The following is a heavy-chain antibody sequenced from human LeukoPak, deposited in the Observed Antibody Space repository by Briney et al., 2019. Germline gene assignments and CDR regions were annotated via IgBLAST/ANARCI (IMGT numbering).Heavy chain of an antibody. CDR2: IFYSGST. Sequence: SETLSLTCTVSGGSISTSSYYWGWVRQPPGKGLEWIGNIFYSGSTYYSPSLKSRVTISLDTSRNQFSLKLSSVTAADTAVYYCARSKKDTVILTPFDYWGQGTLVTVSS. CDR1: GGSISTSSYY. CDR3: ARSKKDTVILTPFDY. J-gene: IGHJ4*02. V-gene: IGHV4-39*07. D-gene: IGHD5-18*01.